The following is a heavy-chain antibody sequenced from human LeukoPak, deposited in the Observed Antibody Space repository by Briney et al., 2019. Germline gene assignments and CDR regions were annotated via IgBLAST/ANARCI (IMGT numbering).Heavy chain of an antibody. CDR3: ARDHILADRRDGYNPNRVVHVYYYYGMDV. D-gene: IGHD5-24*01. Sequence: SETLSLTCTVSGGSISSYYWSWIRQPAGKGLEWIGRIYTSGSTNYNPSLKSRVTMSVDTSKNQFSLKLSSVTAADTAVYYCARDHILADRRDGYNPNRVVHVYYYYGMDVWGQGTTVTVSS. J-gene: IGHJ6*02. V-gene: IGHV4-4*07. CDR1: GGSISSYY. CDR2: IYTSGST.